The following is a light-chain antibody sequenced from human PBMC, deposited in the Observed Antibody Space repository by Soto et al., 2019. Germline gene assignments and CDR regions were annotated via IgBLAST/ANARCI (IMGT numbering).Light chain of an antibody. CDR1: SSDVGKYDR. V-gene: IGLV2-18*02. CDR3: RSYSSTSRYV. CDR2: EVT. Sequence: QSALTQPPSVYGSPGQSVTISCTGTSSDVGKYDRVSWYQQPPGTAPKLIIYEVTNRPSGVPARCSGSKSGNTASPTISGLQSEDEDDYYCRSYSSTSRYVFGAGTKLTVL. J-gene: IGLJ1*01.